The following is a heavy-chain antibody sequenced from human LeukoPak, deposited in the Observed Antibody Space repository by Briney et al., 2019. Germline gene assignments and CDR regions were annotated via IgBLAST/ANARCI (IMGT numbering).Heavy chain of an antibody. CDR3: ARAQHCGSSNCFLASDY. D-gene: IGHD2-2*01. CDR2: IQFNGSNK. Sequence: GGSLRLSCAASGFTFSSYGMHWVRQAPGKGLEWVAVIQFNGSNKYLTGPVKGRFTVSRDNSENTLYLQMSSLRAEDTAVYYCARAQHCGSSNCFLASDYWGQGTLVTVSS. J-gene: IGHJ4*02. V-gene: IGHV3-30*02. CDR1: GFTFSSYG.